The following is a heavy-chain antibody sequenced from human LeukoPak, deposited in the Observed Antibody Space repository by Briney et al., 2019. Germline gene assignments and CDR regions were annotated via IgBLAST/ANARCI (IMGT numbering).Heavy chain of an antibody. CDR3: ARDLGKGRL. CDR2: ISSGSSSI. D-gene: IGHD3-10*01. Sequence: GGFLRLSCAASGFTFSSCSMNWVRQAPGKGLEWVSYISSGSSSIYYADSVKGRFTISRDNAEISLYLQMNSLRDEDTAVYYCARDLGKGRLWGQGTLVTVSS. CDR1: GFTFSSCS. V-gene: IGHV3-48*02. J-gene: IGHJ4*02.